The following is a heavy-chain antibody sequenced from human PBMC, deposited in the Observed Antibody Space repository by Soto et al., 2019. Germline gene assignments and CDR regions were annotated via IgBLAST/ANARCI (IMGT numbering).Heavy chain of an antibody. J-gene: IGHJ3*02. CDR3: AHPRGFGVFDAYDI. D-gene: IGHD3-10*01. CDR2: ISGSGGST. V-gene: IGHV3-23*01. Sequence: GGSLRLSCAASGFTFSTYAMSWVRQAPGKGLVWVSAISGSGGSTFYADSVKGRFTISRDNYMNTLYLQMNSLRTGDTAVYYCAHPRGFGVFDAYDIWGPGTMVTVSS. CDR1: GFTFSTYA.